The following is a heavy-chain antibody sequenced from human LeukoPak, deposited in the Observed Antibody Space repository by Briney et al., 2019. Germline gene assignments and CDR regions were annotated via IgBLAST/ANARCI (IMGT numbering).Heavy chain of an antibody. Sequence: SETLSLTCTVSGASITSDFWTWIRQPPGKGLEWLGYISYSGSTSYNPSLKSRVTISVDTSKNQFSLKLSSVTAADTAVYYCARTTEGYCRGRSCYSYYYYMDVWGKGTTVTVSS. J-gene: IGHJ6*03. CDR2: ISYSGST. V-gene: IGHV4-59*01. D-gene: IGHD2-15*01. CDR1: GASITSDF. CDR3: ARTTEGYCRGRSCYSYYYYMDV.